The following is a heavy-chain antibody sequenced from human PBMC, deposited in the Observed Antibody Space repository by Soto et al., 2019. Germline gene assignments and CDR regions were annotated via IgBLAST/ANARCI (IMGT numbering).Heavy chain of an antibody. CDR3: ARDWTGYRDYDYYYYGLDV. J-gene: IGHJ6*02. V-gene: IGHV4-61*01. Sequence: SETLSLTCIVSGGSVNSGSYHWNWIRQPPGKGLEWIGYIYYTGSTNYNPSLKSRVTMSVDTSKNQFSLRLSSVTAADAAVYYCARDWTGYRDYDYYYYGLDVWGQGTTVTVSS. D-gene: IGHD4-17*01. CDR1: GGSVNSGSYH. CDR2: IYYTGST.